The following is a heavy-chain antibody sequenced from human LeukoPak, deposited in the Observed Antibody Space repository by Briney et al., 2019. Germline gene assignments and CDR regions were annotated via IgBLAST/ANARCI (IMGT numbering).Heavy chain of an antibody. CDR2: ISSSSSYI. CDR1: GFTFSSYS. Sequence: KSGGSLRLSCAASGFTFSSYSMNWVRQAPGKGLEWVSSISSSSSYIYYADSVKGRFTISRDNAKNSLYLQMNSLRAEDTAVYYCAREDLWFGELSLGYWGQGTLVTVSS. J-gene: IGHJ4*02. V-gene: IGHV3-21*01. D-gene: IGHD3-10*01. CDR3: AREDLWFGELSLGY.